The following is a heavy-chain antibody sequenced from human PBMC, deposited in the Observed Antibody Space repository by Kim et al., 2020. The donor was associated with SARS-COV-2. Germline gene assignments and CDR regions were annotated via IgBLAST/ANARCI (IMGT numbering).Heavy chain of an antibody. D-gene: IGHD3-22*01. Sequence: TANDAQKFQGRVTITADKSTSTAYMELSSLRSEDTAVYYCARSPASSAPTSWGQGTLVTVSS. CDR3: ARSPASSAPTS. V-gene: IGHV1-69*06. CDR2: TA. J-gene: IGHJ4*02.